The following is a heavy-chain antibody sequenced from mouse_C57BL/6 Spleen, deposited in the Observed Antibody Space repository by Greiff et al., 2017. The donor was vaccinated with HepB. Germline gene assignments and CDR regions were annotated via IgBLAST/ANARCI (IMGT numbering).Heavy chain of an antibody. D-gene: IGHD1-1*01. V-gene: IGHV14-2*01. Sequence: EVKLQESGAELVKPGASVKLSCTASGFNIKDYYMHWVKQRTEQGLEWIGRIDPEDGETKYAPKFQGKATITADTSSNTAYLQLSSLTSEDTAVYYCVYYYGSEGYFDVWGTGTTVTVSS. J-gene: IGHJ1*03. CDR3: VYYYGSEGYFDV. CDR2: IDPEDGET. CDR1: GFNIKDYY.